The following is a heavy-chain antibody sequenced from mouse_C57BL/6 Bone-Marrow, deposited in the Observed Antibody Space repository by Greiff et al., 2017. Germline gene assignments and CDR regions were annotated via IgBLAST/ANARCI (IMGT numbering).Heavy chain of an antibody. CDR2: ISSGGSYT. V-gene: IGHV5-6*01. J-gene: IGHJ4*01. Sequence: EVQLVESGGDLVKPGGSLKLSCAASGFTFSSYGMSWVRQTPDKRLEWVATISSGGSYTYYPDSVKGRFTISRDNAKNTLYLQMSSLKSEDTAMYYCARQGYYAMDYWGQGTSVTVPS. CDR3: ARQGYYAMDY. CDR1: GFTFSSYG.